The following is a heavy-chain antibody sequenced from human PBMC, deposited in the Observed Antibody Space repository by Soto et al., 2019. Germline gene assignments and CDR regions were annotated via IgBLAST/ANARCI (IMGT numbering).Heavy chain of an antibody. Sequence: EVHLVESGGGLVKPGGSLRLSCAVSGFTFSSCTMNWVRQAPGKGLEWVSSISPSSGHIYYEDSVKGRFTISRDNAKNSLFLQMNSLRGADTAVYYCSGCSGGACHKNYGMDVWGQGTTVTVSS. CDR3: SGCSGGACHKNYGMDV. J-gene: IGHJ6*02. D-gene: IGHD2-15*01. V-gene: IGHV3-21*06. CDR1: GFTFSSCT. CDR2: ISPSSGHI.